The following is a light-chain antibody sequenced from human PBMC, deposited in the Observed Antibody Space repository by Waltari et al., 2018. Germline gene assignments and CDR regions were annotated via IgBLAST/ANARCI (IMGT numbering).Light chain of an antibody. CDR3: QAWDSSTVV. CDR1: KLGDKY. CDR2: QDI. J-gene: IGLJ3*02. V-gene: IGLV3-1*01. Sequence: SYELTQPPSVSVSPGQTASITCSGDKLGDKYTCWYQQKPGQSPVLVIFQDIKRPSGFPERFAGSNSGNTATLTISGTQPMDEADYYCQAWDSSTVVFGGGTKLTVL.